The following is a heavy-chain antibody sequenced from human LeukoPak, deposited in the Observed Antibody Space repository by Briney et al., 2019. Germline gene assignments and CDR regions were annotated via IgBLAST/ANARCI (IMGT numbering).Heavy chain of an antibody. CDR3: ARVSIAVAGRGFDY. CDR2: INPNSGDK. CDR1: GFTFTGYY. J-gene: IGHJ4*02. V-gene: IGHV1-2*02. D-gene: IGHD6-19*01. Sequence: ASVKVSCKASGFTFTGYYIHWVRLAPGHGLEWMGWINPNSGDKDFAQKFQGRVSMTRNTSISTAYMELSSLRSEDTAVYYCARVSIAVAGRGFDYWGQGTLVTVSS.